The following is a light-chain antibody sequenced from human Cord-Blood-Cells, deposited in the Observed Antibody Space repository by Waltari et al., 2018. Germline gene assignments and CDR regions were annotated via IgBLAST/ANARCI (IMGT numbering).Light chain of an antibody. CDR1: SSDVGGYTL. CDR2: EGS. CDR3: CSYAGSSTVV. V-gene: IGLV2-23*01. Sequence: QSALTQPASVSGSPGQSITISCTGTSSDVGGYTLVSCYQQHPGKAPKLMIYEGSKRPSGVSNRFSGSKSGNTASLTISGLQAEDEADYYCCSYAGSSTVVFGGGTKLTVL. J-gene: IGLJ2*01.